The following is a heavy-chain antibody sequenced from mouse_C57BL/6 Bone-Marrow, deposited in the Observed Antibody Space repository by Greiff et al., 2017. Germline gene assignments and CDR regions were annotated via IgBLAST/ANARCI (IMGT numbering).Heavy chain of an antibody. J-gene: IGHJ1*03. CDR2: IHPNSGST. CDR1: GYTFTSYW. D-gene: IGHD1-1*01. Sequence: QVQLQQPGAELVKPGASVKLSCKASGYTFTSYWMHWVKQRPGQGLEWIGMIHPNSGSTNYNEKFKSKATLTVDKSSSTAYMQLSSLTSEDSAVYYCAREGNIYDDGSSFSWYLDVWGTGTTVTVSS. V-gene: IGHV1-64*01. CDR3: AREGNIYDDGSSFSWYLDV.